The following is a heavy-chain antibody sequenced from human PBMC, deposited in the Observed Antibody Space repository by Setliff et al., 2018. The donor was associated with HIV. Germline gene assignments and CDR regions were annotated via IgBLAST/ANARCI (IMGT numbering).Heavy chain of an antibody. J-gene: IGHJ4*02. CDR3: ARATYSGSPNPPQDY. D-gene: IGHD1-26*01. CDR2: IIPIFSTS. Sequence: SVKVSCKAPGGTVNSQSISWVRQAPGQGLEWMGGIIPIFSTSNYAQRFQGRVTITADESTSTAYMELYNLRSEDTAMYYCARATYSGSPNPPQDYWGQGTLVTVSS. V-gene: IGHV1-69*01. CDR1: GGTVNSQS.